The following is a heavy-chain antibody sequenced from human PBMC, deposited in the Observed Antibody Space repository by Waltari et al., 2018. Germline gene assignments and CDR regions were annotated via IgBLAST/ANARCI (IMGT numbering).Heavy chain of an antibody. CDR3: ARALPNYYDSSGYSSYFDY. D-gene: IGHD3-22*01. Sequence: QVQLQESGPGLVKPSETLSLTCTVSGGSISSYYWSWIRQPPGKGLEWIGYIYTSGSTNYNPSLKSRVTISVDTSKNQFSLKLSSVTDADTAVYYCARALPNYYDSSGYSSYFDYWGQGTLVTVSS. J-gene: IGHJ4*02. V-gene: IGHV4-4*09. CDR2: IYTSGST. CDR1: GGSISSYY.